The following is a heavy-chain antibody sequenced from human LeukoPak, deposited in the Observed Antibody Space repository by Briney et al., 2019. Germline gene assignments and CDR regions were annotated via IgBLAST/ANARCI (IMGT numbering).Heavy chain of an antibody. CDR3: ARSVFEYCSRTSCSTADY. J-gene: IGHJ4*02. D-gene: IGHD2-2*01. Sequence: VASVKVSCKASGYTFTGYYMHWVRQAPGQGLEWMGWMNPNSGNTGYAQKFQGRVTMTRNTSISTAYMELSSLRSDDTAVYYCARSVFEYCSRTSCSTADYWGQGTLVTVSS. V-gene: IGHV1-8*02. CDR2: MNPNSGNT. CDR1: GYTFTGYY.